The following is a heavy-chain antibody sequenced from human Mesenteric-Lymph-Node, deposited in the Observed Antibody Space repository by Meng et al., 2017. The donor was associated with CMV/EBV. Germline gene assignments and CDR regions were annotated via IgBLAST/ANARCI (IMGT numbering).Heavy chain of an antibody. CDR1: GGSVSNGDHS. V-gene: IGHV4-30-2*01. Sequence: GSGGSVSNGDHSWSGVRQPPGRGLELLGYIFYTGSTYYNPSLKGRVTMSMDRSKNQFSLKLTSVTAADTAVYYCANDYGSGSYRFDYWGQGTLVTVSS. CDR3: ANDYGSGSYRFDY. D-gene: IGHD3-10*01. CDR2: IFYTGST. J-gene: IGHJ4*02.